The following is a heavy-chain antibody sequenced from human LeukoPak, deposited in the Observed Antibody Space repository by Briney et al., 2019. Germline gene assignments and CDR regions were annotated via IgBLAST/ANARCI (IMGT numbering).Heavy chain of an antibody. V-gene: IGHV1-69*04. Sequence: GASVKVSCKASGSTFSSYAISWVRQAPGQGLEWMGRIIPILGIANYAQKFQGRVTITADKSTSTAYMELSSLRSEDTAVYYCARVNYYYDSSGPYDAFDISGQGTMVTVSS. CDR1: GSTFSSYA. D-gene: IGHD3-22*01. CDR2: IIPILGIA. J-gene: IGHJ3*02. CDR3: ARVNYYYDSSGPYDAFDI.